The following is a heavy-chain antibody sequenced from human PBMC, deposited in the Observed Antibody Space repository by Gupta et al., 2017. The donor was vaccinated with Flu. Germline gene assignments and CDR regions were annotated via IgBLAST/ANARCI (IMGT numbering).Heavy chain of an antibody. CDR2: ISSRGDI. Sequence: EVQLVEAGGGLVQPGGSLRLSCVASGFIFGGTDMHWVRQAAGRGLEWISFISSRGDIYYGDPVRGRFTISKDKTKNSLYLQMSGLRDEDTALYYCARGHWDKWGQGTQVTVSS. V-gene: IGHV3-48*03. D-gene: IGHD1-26*01. CDR1: GFIFGGTD. J-gene: IGHJ4*02. CDR3: ARGHWDK.